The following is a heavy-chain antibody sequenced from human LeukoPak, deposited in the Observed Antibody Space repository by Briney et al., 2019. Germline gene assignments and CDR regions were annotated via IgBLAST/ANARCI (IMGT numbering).Heavy chain of an antibody. D-gene: IGHD6-19*01. V-gene: IGHV1-2*02. CDR1: GYTFTGYY. CDR3: ARDIALAGPNKYYYYYYMDV. J-gene: IGHJ6*03. Sequence: GASVKVSCKASGYTFTGYYMHWVRQAPGQGLEWMGWINPNSGGTNYAQKFQGRVTMTRDTSISTAYMELSRLRSDDTAVYYCARDIALAGPNKYYYYYYMDVWGKGTTVTVSS. CDR2: INPNSGGT.